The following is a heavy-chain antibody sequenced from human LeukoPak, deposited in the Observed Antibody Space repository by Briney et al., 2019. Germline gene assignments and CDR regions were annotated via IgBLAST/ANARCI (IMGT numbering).Heavy chain of an antibody. Sequence: GGSLRLSCAASGFTFSSYSMNWVRQAPGKGLEWVANIKHDGSEINYMDSVKGRFTISRDNAKNSLYLQMNSLRTEDTAVYYCARGYCSSTSCYKNWFDPWGQGTLVTVSS. V-gene: IGHV3-7*05. CDR2: IKHDGSEI. J-gene: IGHJ5*02. D-gene: IGHD2-2*02. CDR3: ARGYCSSTSCYKNWFDP. CDR1: GFTFSSYS.